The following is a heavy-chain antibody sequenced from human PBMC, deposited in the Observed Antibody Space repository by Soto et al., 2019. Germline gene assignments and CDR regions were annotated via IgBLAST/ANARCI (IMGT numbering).Heavy chain of an antibody. CDR2: ISSSSSTI. CDR3: AISAGELLLSFDY. V-gene: IGHV3-48*01. D-gene: IGHD1-26*01. J-gene: IGHJ4*02. CDR1: GFTFSSYS. Sequence: PGGSLRLSCAASGFTFSSYSMNWVRQAPGKGLEWVSYISSSSSTIYYADSVKGRFTISRDNAKNSLYLQMNSLRAEDTAVYYCAISAGELLLSFDYWGQGTLVTVSS.